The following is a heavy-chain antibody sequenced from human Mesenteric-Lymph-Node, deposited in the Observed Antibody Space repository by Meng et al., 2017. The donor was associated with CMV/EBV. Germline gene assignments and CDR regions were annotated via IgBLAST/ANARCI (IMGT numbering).Heavy chain of an antibody. Sequence: GESLKISCAASGFTFSSYWMTWVRQAPGKGLQWVAKIKEDGSDTYYVDSVKGRFTISRDNAKNSLYLQMNSLRADDTAAYYCARELGYSFGQAVDYWGQGTLVTVSS. CDR2: IKEDGSDT. J-gene: IGHJ4*02. V-gene: IGHV3-7*03. CDR1: GFTFSSYW. D-gene: IGHD5-18*01. CDR3: ARELGYSFGQAVDY.